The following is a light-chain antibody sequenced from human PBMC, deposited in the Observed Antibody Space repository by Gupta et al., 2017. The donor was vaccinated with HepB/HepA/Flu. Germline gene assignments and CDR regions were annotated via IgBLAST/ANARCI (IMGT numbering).Light chain of an antibody. Sequence: QSALTQPASVSGSPGQSITIPCTGTSGDFDAYNYVSWYQQYPVKAPKVIIYDVSSGPSGVSYRFSGSKSGNTASLTISGLQAEDEADYYCCSYRSSNTLFVFGTGTKVTVL. V-gene: IGLV2-14*03. J-gene: IGLJ1*01. CDR1: SGDFDAYNY. CDR2: DVS. CDR3: CSYRSSNTLFV.